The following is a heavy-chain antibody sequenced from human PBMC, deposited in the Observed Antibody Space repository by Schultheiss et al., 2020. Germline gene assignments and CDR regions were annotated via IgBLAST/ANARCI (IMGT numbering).Heavy chain of an antibody. D-gene: IGHD1-7*01. J-gene: IGHJ6*02. CDR2: IYYSGST. Sequence: SETLSLTCAVSGYSITSNNYWAWFRQPPGTGLEWIGYIYYSGSTNYNPSLKSRVTISVDTSKNQFSLKLSSVTAADTAVYYCARVELELPYYYYGMDVWGQGTTVTVSS. CDR1: GYSITSNNY. CDR3: ARVELELPYYYYGMDV. V-gene: IGHV4-59*01.